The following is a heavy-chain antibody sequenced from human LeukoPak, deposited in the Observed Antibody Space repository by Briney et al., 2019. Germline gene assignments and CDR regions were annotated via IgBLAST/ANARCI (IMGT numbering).Heavy chain of an antibody. CDR2: ISSYGAT. CDR1: GGSISSYY. D-gene: IGHD2-2*01. J-gene: IGHJ4*02. CDR3: ASQTSGTSVSY. Sequence: SETLSLTCTVSGGSISSYYWSWIRQPPGKGLEWIGHISSYGATSYNPSLKSRLTMSLDTSRSQFSLRLNSLTTADTAVYFCASQTSGTSVSYWGQGTLVTVSS. V-gene: IGHV4-59*01.